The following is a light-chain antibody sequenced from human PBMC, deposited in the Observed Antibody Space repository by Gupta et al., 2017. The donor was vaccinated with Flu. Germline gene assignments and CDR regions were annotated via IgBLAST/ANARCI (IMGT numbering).Light chain of an antibody. Sequence: DIVMTQSPDSLVVSLGERATINCKSSRSVFYSSNNKNYLAWYQLKPGHPPNLLIYWASTRESGVPDRFSGSGSETDFTLTISSLQAEDVAVYYCQQEFITPLTFGRGTKVEIK. V-gene: IGKV4-1*01. CDR2: WAS. J-gene: IGKJ4*01. CDR3: QQEFITPLT. CDR1: RSVFYSSNNKNY.